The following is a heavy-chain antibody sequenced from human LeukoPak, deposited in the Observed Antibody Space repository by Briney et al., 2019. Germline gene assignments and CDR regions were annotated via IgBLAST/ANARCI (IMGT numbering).Heavy chain of an antibody. D-gene: IGHD3-3*01. V-gene: IGHV1-69*13. CDR1: GGTFSSYA. CDR3: ARVPIFGVVYYYMDV. J-gene: IGHJ6*03. Sequence: SVKVSCKASGGTFSSYAISWVRQAPGQGLEWMGGIIPILSTANYAQKFQGRVTIIADESTSTAYMELSSLRSEDTAVYYGARVPIFGVVYYYMDVWGKGTTVTVSS. CDR2: IIPILSTA.